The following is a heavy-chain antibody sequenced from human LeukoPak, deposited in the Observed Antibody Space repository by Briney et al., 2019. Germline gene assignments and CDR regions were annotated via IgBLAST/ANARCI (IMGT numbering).Heavy chain of an antibody. J-gene: IGHJ1*01. V-gene: IGHV1-2*02. Sequence: GASVKVSCKASGYTFTGYYMHWVRQAPGQGLEWMGWINPNSGGTNYAQKFQGRVTMTTDTSTSTAYMELRSLRSDDTAVYYCARDGGSTIIVHGTLQHWGQGTLVTVSS. CDR3: ARDGGSTIIVHGTLQH. CDR1: GYTFTGYY. CDR2: INPNSGGT. D-gene: IGHD3-22*01.